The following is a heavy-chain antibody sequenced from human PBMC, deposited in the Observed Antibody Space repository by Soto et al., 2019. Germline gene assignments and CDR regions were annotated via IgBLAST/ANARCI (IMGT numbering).Heavy chain of an antibody. CDR1: GFTFDDYA. V-gene: IGHV3-9*01. J-gene: IGHJ3*02. CDR3: AKSVVVAAHAFDI. D-gene: IGHD2-15*01. Sequence: EVQLVESGGGLVQPGRSLRLSCAASGFTFDDYAMHWVRQAPGKGLEWVSGISWNSGSIGYADSVKGRFTISRDNAKNSLYLQMNSLRAEDTALYYCAKSVVVAAHAFDIWGQGTMVTVSS. CDR2: ISWNSGSI.